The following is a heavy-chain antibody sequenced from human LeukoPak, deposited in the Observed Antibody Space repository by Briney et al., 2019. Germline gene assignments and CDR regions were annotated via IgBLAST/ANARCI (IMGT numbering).Heavy chain of an antibody. CDR2: IYSGGST. CDR3: AGGIHDFWSGYHDY. D-gene: IGHD3-3*01. Sequence: GGSLRLSCAASGFTVSSNYMSWVRQAPGKGLEWVSVIYSGGSTYYADSVKGRFTISRDNSKNTVYLQMNSLRAEDTAVYYCAGGIHDFWSGYHDYWGQGTLVTVSS. V-gene: IGHV3-53*01. J-gene: IGHJ4*02. CDR1: GFTVSSNY.